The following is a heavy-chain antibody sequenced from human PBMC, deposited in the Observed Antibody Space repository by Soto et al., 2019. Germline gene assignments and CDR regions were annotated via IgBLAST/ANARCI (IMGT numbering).Heavy chain of an antibody. Sequence: GGSLRLSCVASGFFLRDFGMHWVRQAPGKGLEWVSVIWYDGSNTYQGESVKGRFTMSRDISKNTLYLQLNNLRGDETAVYYCARTVASAGPDAFDVWGQGTMVTVSS. V-gene: IGHV3-33*01. D-gene: IGHD6-13*01. CDR2: IWYDGSNT. CDR1: GFFLRDFG. J-gene: IGHJ3*01. CDR3: ARTVASAGPDAFDV.